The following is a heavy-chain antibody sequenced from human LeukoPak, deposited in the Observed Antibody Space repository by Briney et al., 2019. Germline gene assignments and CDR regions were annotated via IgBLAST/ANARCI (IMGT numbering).Heavy chain of an antibody. CDR1: GFTFSDYY. CDR3: ANTPTNYYDSSGYYYVEA. V-gene: IGHV3-11*01. D-gene: IGHD3-22*01. J-gene: IGHJ4*02. CDR2: ISSSGNTI. Sequence: GGSLRLSCAASGFTFSDYYMSWIRQAPGKGLEWVSYISSSGNTIYYADSVKGRFTISRDNSKNTLYLQMNSLRAEDTAVYYCANTPTNYYDSSGYYYVEAWGQGTLVTVSS.